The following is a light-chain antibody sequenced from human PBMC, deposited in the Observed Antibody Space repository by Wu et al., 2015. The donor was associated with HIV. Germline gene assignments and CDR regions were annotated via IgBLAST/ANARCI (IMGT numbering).Light chain of an antibody. J-gene: IGKJ3*01. Sequence: EIVLTQSPDTLSLSPGERATLSCRASQNISSSYLAWYQQKPGQAPRLLIYGASSRATGIPDRFSGSGSGTDFSLTISRLEPEDFAVYYCHQYGRSPPFTFGPGTKVDIK. CDR1: QNISSSY. CDR3: HQYGRSPPFT. V-gene: IGKV3-20*01. CDR2: GAS.